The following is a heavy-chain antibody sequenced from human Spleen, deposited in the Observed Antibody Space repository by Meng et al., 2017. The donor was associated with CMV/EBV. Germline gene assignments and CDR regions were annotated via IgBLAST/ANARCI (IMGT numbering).Heavy chain of an antibody. V-gene: IGHV4-61*01. J-gene: IGHJ3*02. CDR3: ARDILEHNAFDM. CDR1: GGSVSRGRYF. Sequence: TVSGGSVSRGRYFWSWLRQPPGKGLEWIGYISYIGSTNYNPSLKSRVTISVDTSKNQFSLKLSSVTAADTAVYYCARDILEHNAFDMWGQGTMVTVS. CDR2: ISYIGST. D-gene: IGHD1/OR15-1a*01.